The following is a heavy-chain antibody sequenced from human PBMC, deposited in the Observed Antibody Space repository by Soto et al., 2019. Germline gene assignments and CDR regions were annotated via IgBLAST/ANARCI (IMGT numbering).Heavy chain of an antibody. D-gene: IGHD3-16*01. CDR2: IWHDGNEK. CDR3: AIEFGQYGNYRFDP. J-gene: IGHJ5*02. Sequence: QVQLVESGGGVVQPGRSLRLSCAASGFTFSDYGMHWVRQTPGKGLEWVAVIWHDGNEKYYADSENGRFTVSRDNSKNTLYLQMNSLRAEDTALYYCAIEFGQYGNYRFDPWGQGTLVAVSS. V-gene: IGHV3-33*01. CDR1: GFTFSDYG.